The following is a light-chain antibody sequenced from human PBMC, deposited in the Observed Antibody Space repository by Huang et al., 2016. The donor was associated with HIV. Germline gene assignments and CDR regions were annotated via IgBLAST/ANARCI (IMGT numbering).Light chain of an antibody. CDR1: KNINTN. CDR2: AAS. Sequence: EIVMTQSPGTLSVAPGERATLSGRASKNINTNLAWFQQKPGQAPRLRIYAASTRTADFPARFSGSGSRTEFTLTISSLQSEDIAVYYCQQYNDWPRSFGQGTKVEIK. J-gene: IGKJ1*01. CDR3: QQYNDWPRS. V-gene: IGKV3-15*01.